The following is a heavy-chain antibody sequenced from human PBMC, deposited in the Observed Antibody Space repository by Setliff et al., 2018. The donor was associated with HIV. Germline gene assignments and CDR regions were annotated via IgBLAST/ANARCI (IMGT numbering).Heavy chain of an antibody. Sequence: RASVKVSCKASGYTFSSYGFSWVRQAPGQGLEWMGWISGNNGNRNYAQRLQGRVTMTTDTSTGTAYMELRSLRSDDTAVYYCAREGLLGIWGQGTMVTVSS. D-gene: IGHD3-16*01. J-gene: IGHJ3*02. CDR1: GYTFSSYG. CDR2: ISGNNGNR. V-gene: IGHV1-18*01. CDR3: AREGLLGI.